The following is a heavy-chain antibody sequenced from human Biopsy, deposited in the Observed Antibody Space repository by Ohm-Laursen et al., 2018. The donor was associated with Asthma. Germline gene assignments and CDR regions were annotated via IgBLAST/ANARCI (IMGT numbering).Heavy chain of an antibody. CDR1: GFTFSSYG. J-gene: IGHJ4*02. CDR3: ASQSSGPDFWSGYYYFDY. Sequence: RSLRLSCAASGFTFSSYGMHWVRQAPGKGLEWVAVISYDGSNKYYADSVKGRFTISRDNSKNTLYLQTNSLRAEDTAVYYCASQSSGPDFWSGYYYFDYWGQGTLVTVSS. CDR2: ISYDGSNK. V-gene: IGHV3-30*03. D-gene: IGHD3-3*01.